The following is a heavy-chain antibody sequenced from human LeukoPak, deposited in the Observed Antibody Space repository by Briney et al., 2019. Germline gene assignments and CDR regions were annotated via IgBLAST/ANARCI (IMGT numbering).Heavy chain of an antibody. V-gene: IGHV3-48*03. Sequence: GGSLRLSCAASGFTFSSYEMNWVRQAPGKGLEWVSYISSSGSTMYYADSVKGRFTISRDNAKNSLYLQMNSLRAEDTAVYYCARADYSWYWGQGTLVTVSS. D-gene: IGHD4-11*01. CDR2: ISSSGSTM. CDR1: GFTFSSYE. J-gene: IGHJ4*02. CDR3: ARADYSWY.